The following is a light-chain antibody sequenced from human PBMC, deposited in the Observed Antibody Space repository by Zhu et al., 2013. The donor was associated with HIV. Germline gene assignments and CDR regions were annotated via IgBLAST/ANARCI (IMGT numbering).Light chain of an antibody. J-gene: IGKJ2*03. V-gene: IGKV3-15*01. CDR3: QQYNAWPFS. Sequence: DIVLTQSPATVFLSPGDRATLSCRASQNIHNYLAWYQQKPGQAPRLLIYGASTRATGIPARFSGRGSGTEFTLTISSLQSEDFAVYYCQQYNAWPFSFGQGTKLEAK. CDR2: GAS. CDR1: QNIHNY.